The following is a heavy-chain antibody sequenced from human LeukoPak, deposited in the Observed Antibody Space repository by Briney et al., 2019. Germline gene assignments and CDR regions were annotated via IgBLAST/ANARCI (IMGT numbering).Heavy chain of an antibody. CDR3: ARHNYGDFRNYFDY. V-gene: IGHV4-59*08. D-gene: IGHD4-17*01. CDR1: GGSVSGNSPSSYY. Sequence: SETLSLTCTVSGGSVSGNSPSSYYWSWIRQPPGRGLEYIGHVYHSGSTNYGPSLRGRVTISLDTSKNQFSLKLSSVTAADTAVYYCARHNYGDFRNYFDYWGQGTLVTVSS. J-gene: IGHJ4*02. CDR2: VYHSGST.